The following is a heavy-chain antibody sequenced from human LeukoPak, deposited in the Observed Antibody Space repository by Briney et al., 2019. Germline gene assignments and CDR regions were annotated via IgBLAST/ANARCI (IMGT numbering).Heavy chain of an antibody. CDR2: INRSGST. D-gene: IGHD2-2*01. CDR1: GGSFSGYY. Sequence: SETLSLTCAVYGGSFSGYYWSWIRQPPGKGLEWIGEINRSGSTNYNPSLKSRVTISVDTSKNQFSLKLSSVTAADTAVYYCARGDIVVVPAAHYYYYYMDVWGKGTTVTVSS. V-gene: IGHV4-34*01. J-gene: IGHJ6*03. CDR3: ARGDIVVVPAAHYYYYYMDV.